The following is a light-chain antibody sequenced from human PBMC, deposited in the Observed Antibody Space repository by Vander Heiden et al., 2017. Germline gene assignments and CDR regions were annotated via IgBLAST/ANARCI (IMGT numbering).Light chain of an antibody. CDR3: QQDDSTFLT. CDR1: QSVLYSSNNKNY. Sequence: LVMTQSPDSLAVSLGERATINCKTSQSVLYSSNNKNYLAWYQQKPGQPPKLLIYWASTRESGVPDRFSGSGSGTDFTLTISSLQAEDVAVYYCQQDDSTFLTFGGGTKVEIK. J-gene: IGKJ4*01. V-gene: IGKV4-1*01. CDR2: WAS.